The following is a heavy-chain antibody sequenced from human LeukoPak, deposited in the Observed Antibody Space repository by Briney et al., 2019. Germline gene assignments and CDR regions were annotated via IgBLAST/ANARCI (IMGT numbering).Heavy chain of an antibody. D-gene: IGHD6-13*01. CDR2: INHSGST. J-gene: IGHJ6*03. Sequence: SETLSLTCAVYGGSFSGYYWSWIRQPPGKGLEWIGEINHSGSTNYNPSLKSRVTISVDTSKNQFSLKLSSVTAADTAVYYCARAVYPIAAAGQPPYYYMDVWGKGTTVTISS. CDR1: GGSFSGYY. CDR3: ARAVYPIAAAGQPPYYYMDV. V-gene: IGHV4-34*01.